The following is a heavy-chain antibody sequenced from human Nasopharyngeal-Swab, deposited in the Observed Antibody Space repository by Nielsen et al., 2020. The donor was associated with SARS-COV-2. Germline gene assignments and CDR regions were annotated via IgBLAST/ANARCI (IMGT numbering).Heavy chain of an antibody. V-gene: IGHV5-51*01. Sequence: GGSLRLSCKGSGYSFTSYWTGWVRQMPGKGLEWMGIIYPGDSDTRYSPSFQGQVTISADKSISTAYLQWSSLKASDTAMYYCARLVAVAGGGGGGADYWGQGTLVTVSS. CDR2: IYPGDSDT. CDR1: GYSFTSYW. CDR3: ARLVAVAGGGGGGADY. D-gene: IGHD6-19*01. J-gene: IGHJ4*02.